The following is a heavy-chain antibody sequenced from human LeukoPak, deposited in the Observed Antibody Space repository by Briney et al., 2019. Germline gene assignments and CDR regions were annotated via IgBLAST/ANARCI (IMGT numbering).Heavy chain of an antibody. CDR3: AKETYDSSGYYGAFDI. CDR2: ISSDGNNK. CDR1: GFTFSSFG. V-gene: IGHV3-30*18. J-gene: IGHJ3*02. D-gene: IGHD3-22*01. Sequence: GRSLRLSCAASGFTFSSFGMHWVRQAPGKGLEWVAVISSDGNNKYYADSVKGRFTISRDISKNTLYLQLNSLRAEDTAVYYCAKETYDSSGYYGAFDIWGQGTMVTVSS.